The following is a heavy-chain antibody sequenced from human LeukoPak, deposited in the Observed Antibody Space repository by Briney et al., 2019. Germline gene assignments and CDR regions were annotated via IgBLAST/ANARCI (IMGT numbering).Heavy chain of an antibody. CDR3: ARDRYPGVYDLFDF. V-gene: IGHV3-23*01. J-gene: IGHJ4*02. CDR2: ISGDGDNT. D-gene: IGHD6-13*01. CDR1: GFTFGGNT. Sequence: PVGSLRLSSEASGFTFGGNTMTWVPQVPRKGLEWVSQISGDGDNTKYAESVKGRFIITRDNFKNTVYLQMKNMRAEDTAVYYCARDRYPGVYDLFDFRGQGNLVTVSS.